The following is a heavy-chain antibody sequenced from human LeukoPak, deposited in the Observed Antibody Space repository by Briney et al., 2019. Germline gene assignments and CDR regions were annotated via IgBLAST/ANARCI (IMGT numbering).Heavy chain of an antibody. D-gene: IGHD3-22*01. CDR2: IWYDGSNK. J-gene: IGHJ4*02. V-gene: IGHV3-30*02. CDR3: ATMIVNGRLDY. CDR1: GFTFSSYG. Sequence: GGSLRLSCAASGFTFSSYGMHWVRQAPGKGLEWVAVIWYDGSNKYYADSVKGRFTISRDNSKNTLYLQMNSLRAEDTAVYYCATMIVNGRLDYWGQGTLVTVSS.